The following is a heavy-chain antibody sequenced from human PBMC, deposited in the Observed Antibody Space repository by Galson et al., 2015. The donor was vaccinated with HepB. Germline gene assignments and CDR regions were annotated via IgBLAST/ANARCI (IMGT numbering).Heavy chain of an antibody. V-gene: IGHV3-30-3*01. CDR3: ARDSGGSESAFDI. J-gene: IGHJ3*02. CDR2: ISYDGSNK. CDR1: GFTFSSYA. Sequence: LRLSCAASGFTFSSYAMHWVRQAPGKGLEWVAVISYDGSNKYYADSVKGRFTISRDNSKNTLYLQMNSLRAEDTAVYYCARDSGGSESAFDIWGQGTMVTVSS. D-gene: IGHD1-26*01.